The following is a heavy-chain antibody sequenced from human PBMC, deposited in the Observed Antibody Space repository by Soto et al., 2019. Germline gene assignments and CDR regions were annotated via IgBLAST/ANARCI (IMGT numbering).Heavy chain of an antibody. CDR1: GGTFSSYA. Sequence: GASVKVSCKASGGTFSSYAISLVRQAPGQGLEWMGGIIPIFGTANYAQKFQGRVTITADESTSTAYMELSSLRSEDTAVYYCARDRHSNSYYFDCWGQGTLVTVSS. CDR2: IIPIFGTA. J-gene: IGHJ4*02. D-gene: IGHD4-4*01. CDR3: ARDRHSNSYYFDC. V-gene: IGHV1-69*13.